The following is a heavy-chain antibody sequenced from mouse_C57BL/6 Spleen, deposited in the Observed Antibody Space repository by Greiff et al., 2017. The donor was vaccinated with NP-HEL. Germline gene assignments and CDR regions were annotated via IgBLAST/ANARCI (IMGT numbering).Heavy chain of an antibody. CDR3: ARYYYGSSYVLFDY. CDR1: GYTFTSYW. Sequence: QVQLKQPGAELVKPGASVKMSCKASGYTFTSYWITWVKQRPGQGLEWIGDIYPGSGSTNYNEKFKSKATLTVDTSSSTAYMQLSSLTSEDSAVYYWARYYYGSSYVLFDYWGQGTTLTVSS. J-gene: IGHJ2*01. V-gene: IGHV1-55*01. D-gene: IGHD1-1*01. CDR2: IYPGSGST.